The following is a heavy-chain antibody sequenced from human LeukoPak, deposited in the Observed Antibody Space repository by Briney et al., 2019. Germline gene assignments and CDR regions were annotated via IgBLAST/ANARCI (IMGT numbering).Heavy chain of an antibody. CDR2: ISWNSGSI. J-gene: IGHJ4*02. Sequence: GRSLRLSCAASGFTFDDYAMHWVRQAPGKGLEWVSGISWNSGSIGYADSVKGRFTISRDNAKNSLYLQMNSLRAEDTALYYCAKSTGIAAAGDYWGQGTLVTVSS. D-gene: IGHD6-13*01. CDR3: AKSTGIAAAGDY. V-gene: IGHV3-9*01. CDR1: GFTFDDYA.